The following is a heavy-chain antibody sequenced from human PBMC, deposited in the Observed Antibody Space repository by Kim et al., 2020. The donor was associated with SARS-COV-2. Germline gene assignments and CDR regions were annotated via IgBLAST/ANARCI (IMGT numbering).Heavy chain of an antibody. CDR2: IYYSGST. CDR1: GGSISSYY. D-gene: IGHD3-10*01. V-gene: IGHV4-59*08. Sequence: SETLSLTCTVSGGSISSYYWSWIRQPPGKGLEWIGYIYYSGSTNYNPSLKSRVTISVDTSKNQFSLKLSSVTAADTAVYYCARVYGSGISFDYWGQGTL. CDR3: ARVYGSGISFDY. J-gene: IGHJ4*02.